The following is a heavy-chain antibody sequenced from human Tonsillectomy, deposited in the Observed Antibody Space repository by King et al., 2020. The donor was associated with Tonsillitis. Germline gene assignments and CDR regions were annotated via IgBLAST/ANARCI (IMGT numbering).Heavy chain of an antibody. CDR1: GFTFSSYW. CDR3: ARELYREYYYMDV. D-gene: IGHD1-26*01. V-gene: IGHV3-74*01. CDR2: INSDGSST. J-gene: IGHJ6*03. Sequence: VQLVESGGGLVQPGGSLRLSCAASGFTFSSYWMLWGRQAPVKGRVWVSRINSDGSSTSYADSVKGRFTISRDNAKTTLYLQMNSLRAEDTAVYYCARELYREYYYMDVWGKGTTVTVSS.